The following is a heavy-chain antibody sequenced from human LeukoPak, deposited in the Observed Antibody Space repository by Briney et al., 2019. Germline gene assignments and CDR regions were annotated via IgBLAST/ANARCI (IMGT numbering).Heavy chain of an antibody. CDR3: ATMVRGAGYFDY. CDR2: IYHSGST. Sequence: SETLSLTCTVSGYSISSGYYWGWIRQPPGKGLEWIGSIYHSGSTYYNPSLKSRVTISVDTSKNQFSLKLSSVTAADTAVYYCATMVRGAGYFDYWGQGTLVTVSS. CDR1: GYSISSGYY. V-gene: IGHV4-38-2*02. J-gene: IGHJ4*02. D-gene: IGHD3-10*01.